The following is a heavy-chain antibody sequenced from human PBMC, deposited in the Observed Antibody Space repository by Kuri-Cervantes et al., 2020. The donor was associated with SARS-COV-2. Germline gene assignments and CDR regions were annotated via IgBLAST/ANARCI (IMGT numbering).Heavy chain of an antibody. CDR3: TIAATVYYYYGMDV. J-gene: IGHJ6*02. V-gene: IGHV4-39*01. CDR2: IYYSGST. CDR1: GGSISGSSYY. D-gene: IGHD2-15*01. Sequence: ESLKISCTVSGGSISGSSYYWGWIRQPPGKGLEWIGSIYYSGSTYYNPSLKSRVTISVDTSKNQFSLKLSSVTAADTAVYYCTIAATVYYYYGMDVWGQGTTVTVSS.